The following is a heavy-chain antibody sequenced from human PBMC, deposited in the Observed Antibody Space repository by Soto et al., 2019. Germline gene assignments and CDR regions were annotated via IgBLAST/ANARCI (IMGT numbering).Heavy chain of an antibody. V-gene: IGHV4-59*11. Sequence: QVRLQESGPGLVKPSETLSLTCVVSGGSISGHYWSWIRQPPGKGLEWIGYVYYSGSTNYNPSLKSRGTMSVDTPKNQFSLKVSSVTGADTAVYYCARTGVDFYFDFWGQGTVVTVSS. J-gene: IGHJ4*02. CDR2: VYYSGST. D-gene: IGHD3-10*01. CDR3: ARTGVDFYFDF. CDR1: GGSISGHY.